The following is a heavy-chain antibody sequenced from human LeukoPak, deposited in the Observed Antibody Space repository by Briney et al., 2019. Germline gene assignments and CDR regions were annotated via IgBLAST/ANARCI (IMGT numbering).Heavy chain of an antibody. Sequence: PGGSLRLSCAASGFTFNNYYMSWLRRAPGKGLEWISYISISGYSTYYADSVKGRFTISRDNAKNSLYLQMNNLRPEDTAFSYCARRYDFWSGYYGWFDPWGQGTLVTVSS. V-gene: IGHV3-11*04. CDR3: ARRYDFWSGYYGWFDP. J-gene: IGHJ5*02. CDR1: GFTFNNYY. D-gene: IGHD3-3*01. CDR2: ISISGYST.